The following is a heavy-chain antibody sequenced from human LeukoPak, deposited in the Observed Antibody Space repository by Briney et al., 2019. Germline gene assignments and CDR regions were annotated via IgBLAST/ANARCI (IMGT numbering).Heavy chain of an antibody. CDR3: ARCSSTGCASSPLAGYLY. D-gene: IGHD2-2*01. V-gene: IGHV3-21*01. CDR1: GLTFSSYS. Sequence: GGSLRLSCAASGLTFSSYSMNWVRQAPGKGLEWVSSISGDSIYIYYADSVRGRFTVSRDNAKSSLFLQMNSLRAEDTAVYYCARCSSTGCASSPLAGYLYWGQGTLVTVSS. J-gene: IGHJ4*02. CDR2: ISGDSIYI.